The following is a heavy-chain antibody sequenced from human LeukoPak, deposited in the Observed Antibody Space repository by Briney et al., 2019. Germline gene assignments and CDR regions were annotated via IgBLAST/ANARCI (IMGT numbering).Heavy chain of an antibody. J-gene: IGHJ4*02. V-gene: IGHV1-24*01. Sequence: GASVKVSCKVSGYTLTELSMHWVRQAPGKGLEWMGGFDPEDGETIYAQKFQGRVTITADESTSTAYMELSSLRSEDTAVYYCARDHYYDSSGYSYWGQGTLVTASS. CDR2: FDPEDGET. D-gene: IGHD3-22*01. CDR1: GYTLTELS. CDR3: ARDHYYDSSGYSY.